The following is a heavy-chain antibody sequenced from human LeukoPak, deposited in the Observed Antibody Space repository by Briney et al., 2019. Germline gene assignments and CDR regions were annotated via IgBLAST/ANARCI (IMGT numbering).Heavy chain of an antibody. J-gene: IGHJ4*03. CDR1: GGSFSAYY. Sequence: SETLSLTCAVYGGSFSAYYWSWIRQSPGKGLEWIAEINHRGDTNYNPSAKSRVSISVDTSKNQFSLKVTSLTAADTAVYYCARGPTISETGYFDYWGQGTLVTVSS. CDR2: INHRGDT. V-gene: IGHV4-34*01. D-gene: IGHD1-1*01. CDR3: ARGPTISETGYFDY.